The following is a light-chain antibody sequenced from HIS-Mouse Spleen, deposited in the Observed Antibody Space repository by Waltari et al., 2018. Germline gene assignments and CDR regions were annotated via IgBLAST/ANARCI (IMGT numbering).Light chain of an antibody. CDR1: ALPKKY. V-gene: IGLV3-10*01. J-gene: IGLJ2*01. CDR3: YSTDSSGNHRV. Sequence: SYELTQPPSVSVSPGQTARITCSGDALPKKYAYWYQQKSGQAPVLVIYEDSKRPSGSPEGFSGSSSGTMATLTISGAQVEDEADYYCYSTDSSGNHRVFGGGPKLTVL. CDR2: EDS.